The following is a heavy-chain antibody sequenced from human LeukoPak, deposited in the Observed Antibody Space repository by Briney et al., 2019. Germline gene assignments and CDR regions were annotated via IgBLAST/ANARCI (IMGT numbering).Heavy chain of an antibody. J-gene: IGHJ4*02. CDR3: ASRPMVRGVISF. D-gene: IGHD3-10*01. CDR1: TGSITSGGYS. Sequence: SETLSLTCTVSTGSITSGGYSWNWIRQAPGKGLEWIGYIHHNGNTYSNPSLKSRVTMSLDTSKNQFSLKLSSVTAADTAVYYCASRPMVRGVISFWGQGTLVTVSS. V-gene: IGHV4-30-2*01. CDR2: IHHNGNT.